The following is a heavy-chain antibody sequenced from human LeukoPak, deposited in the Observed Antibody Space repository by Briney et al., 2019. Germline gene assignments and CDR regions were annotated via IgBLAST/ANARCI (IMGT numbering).Heavy chain of an antibody. D-gene: IGHD4-17*01. CDR2: IKQDGSEK. CDR1: GFTLSTYW. CDR3: ARGAYGPDY. V-gene: IGHV3-7*05. Sequence: QPGGSLRLSCAASGFTLSTYWMAWVRQAPGKGLEWVANIKQDGSEKYYVDSVKGRFTISRDNAKNSLYLQMNSLRAEDTALYFCARGAYGPDYWGQGTLVTVSS. J-gene: IGHJ4*02.